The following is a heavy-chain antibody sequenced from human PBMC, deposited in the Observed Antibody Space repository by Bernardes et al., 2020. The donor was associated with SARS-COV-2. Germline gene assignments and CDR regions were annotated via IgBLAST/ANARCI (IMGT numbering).Heavy chain of an antibody. V-gene: IGHV1-18*01. CDR2: ISTYTGNT. CDR3: ARDVDGGTYYPGGAFAV. CDR1: GYTFTNSG. J-gene: IGHJ3*01. Sequence: ASVKVSCKTSGYTFTNSGISWVRQAPGQGLEWMGWISTYTGNTNYAQNLQDRVTMTTDTSTTTVYMELRSLTFDDTAVYYCARDVDGGTYYPGGAFAVWGQGTVVTVSS. D-gene: IGHD1-26*01.